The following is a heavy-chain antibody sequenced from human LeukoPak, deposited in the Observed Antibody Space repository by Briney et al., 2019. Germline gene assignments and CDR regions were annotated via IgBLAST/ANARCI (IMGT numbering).Heavy chain of an antibody. CDR3: ATGGERELKAGLKPGWDRCYDY. CDR1: GYTFTNFG. D-gene: IGHD3-10*01. J-gene: IGHJ4*02. Sequence: ASVKVSCKASGYTFTNFGFSWVRQAPGQGLEWMGWISAYNGNTNYTQRLQDRVSMTTDTSTSTVYMELRSLRSDDTAVYYCATGGERELKAGLKPGWDRCYDYWGQGTLVTVSS. V-gene: IGHV1-18*01. CDR2: ISAYNGNT.